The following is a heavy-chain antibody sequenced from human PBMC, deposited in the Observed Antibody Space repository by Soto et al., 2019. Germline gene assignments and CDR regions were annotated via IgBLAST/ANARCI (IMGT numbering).Heavy chain of an antibody. CDR2: INGGNGNT. J-gene: IGHJ4*02. CDR3: ARSLQVVPAAIAY. Sequence: GXSVKVSCKASGYSFTSYAMHWVRQAPGQSLEWMGWINGGNGNTKYSQKFQGRVTITRDTSASTAYMELSSLRSEETAVYYCARSLQVVPAAIAYWGQGTLVTVSS. D-gene: IGHD2-2*02. CDR1: GYSFTSYA. V-gene: IGHV1-3*01.